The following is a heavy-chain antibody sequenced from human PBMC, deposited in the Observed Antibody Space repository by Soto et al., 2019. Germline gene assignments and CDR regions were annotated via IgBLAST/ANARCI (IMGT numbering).Heavy chain of an antibody. V-gene: IGHV3-30-3*01. J-gene: IGHJ5*02. CDR3: ARAHLIVATIGSWFDP. CDR2: ISYDGSNK. Sequence: QVQLVESGGGVVQPGRSLRLSCAASGFTFSSYAMHWVRQAPGKGLEWVAVISYDGSNKYYADSVKGRFTISRDNSKTTLYLQMNSLRAEDTAVYYCARAHLIVATIGSWFDPWGQGTLVTVSS. D-gene: IGHD5-12*01. CDR1: GFTFSSYA.